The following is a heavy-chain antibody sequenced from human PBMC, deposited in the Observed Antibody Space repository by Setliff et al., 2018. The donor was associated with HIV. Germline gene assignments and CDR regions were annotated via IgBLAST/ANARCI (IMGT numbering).Heavy chain of an antibody. V-gene: IGHV3-7*01. J-gene: IGHJ6*02. D-gene: IGHD3-3*02. Sequence: ETLSLTCAVYGGSLTGYFWTWIRQAPGKGLEWVASINEDGGSKYYADSVKGRFTMSRDNAKSSLYLQMDSLRVEDTTVYYCTRKLAPGHGMDVWGQGTTVTVSS. CDR1: GGSLTGYF. CDR3: TRKLAPGHGMDV. CDR2: INEDGGSK.